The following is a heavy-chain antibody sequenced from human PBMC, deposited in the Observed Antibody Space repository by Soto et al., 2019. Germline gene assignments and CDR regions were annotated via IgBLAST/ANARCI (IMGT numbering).Heavy chain of an antibody. CDR3: AKVSRTGPAIDFDY. V-gene: IGHV1-8*01. CDR1: GYTFSTYD. D-gene: IGHD1-1*01. Sequence: HVQLVQSGAELKKPGASVKVSCKASGYTFSTYDMNWVRQATGQGPEWIGWVNPNNGDTGYAQKFQCGGPLTTDISTTAAYLALTSLRSEDTAIYYCAKVSRTGPAIDFDYWGQGTLITVSS. CDR2: VNPNNGDT. J-gene: IGHJ4*02.